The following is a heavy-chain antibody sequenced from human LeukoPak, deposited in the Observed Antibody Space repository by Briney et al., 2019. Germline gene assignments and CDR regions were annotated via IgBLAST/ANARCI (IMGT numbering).Heavy chain of an antibody. Sequence: SQTLSLTCTVSGGSISNYYWTWIRHSPGKGLEWIGYIYYSGSTNYNPSLKSRVTISVDTSKNQFSLKLSSVTAADTAVYYCARDGLGNTVDYWGQGTRVTVSS. CDR3: ARDGLGNTVDY. D-gene: IGHD2-8*02. CDR1: GGSISNYY. CDR2: IYYSGST. J-gene: IGHJ4*02. V-gene: IGHV4-59*01.